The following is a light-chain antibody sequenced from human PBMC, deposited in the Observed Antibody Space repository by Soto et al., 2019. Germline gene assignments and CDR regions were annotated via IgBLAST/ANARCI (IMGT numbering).Light chain of an antibody. J-gene: IGLJ3*02. V-gene: IGLV1-44*01. Sequence: QSVLTQPPSASGTPGQRVTISCSGSSSNIGSNTVNWYHQLPGTAPKLLIYSNNERPSGVPDRFSGSKSGTSASLDISGLQSEDEADYYCAAWDDSLSGWVFGGGTKVTVL. CDR1: SSNIGSNT. CDR2: SNN. CDR3: AAWDDSLSGWV.